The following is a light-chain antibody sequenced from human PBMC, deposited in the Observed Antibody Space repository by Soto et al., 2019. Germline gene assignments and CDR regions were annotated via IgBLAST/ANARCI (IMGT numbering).Light chain of an antibody. J-gene: IGKJ2*01. CDR1: EIVTSSY. CDR3: HQYGSSPRT. CDR2: AAS. V-gene: IGKV3-20*01. Sequence: EIVLTQSPDTLSLTAGERATLSCRASEIVTSSYVAWYQQKAGQAPRLLIYAASSRATGIPDRFSGSGSGTDFTLTISRLEPEDFAVYYCHQYGSSPRTFGQGTKLEIK.